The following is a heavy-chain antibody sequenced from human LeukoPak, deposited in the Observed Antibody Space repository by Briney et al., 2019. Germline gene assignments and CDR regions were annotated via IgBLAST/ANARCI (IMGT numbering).Heavy chain of an antibody. Sequence: SQTLSLTCALSGDSVSSNSAAWNWLRQSPSRGLEWLGSTYYRSKWYNDSAVSVKSRITINPDTSKKQFSLQLNSVTPEDTAVYYWAREELVVPAAKVDHPGAFDIWGQGRMVTVSS. V-gene: IGHV6-1*01. CDR1: GDSVSSNSAA. D-gene: IGHD2-2*01. J-gene: IGHJ3*02. CDR3: AREELVVPAAKVDHPGAFDI. CDR2: TYYRSKWYN.